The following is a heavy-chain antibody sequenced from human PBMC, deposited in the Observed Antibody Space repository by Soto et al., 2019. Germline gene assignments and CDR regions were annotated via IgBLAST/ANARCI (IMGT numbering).Heavy chain of an antibody. D-gene: IGHD3-3*01. CDR2: IYWDDDK. V-gene: IGHV2-5*02. Sequence: QITLNESGPTQVKPRQTLTLTCTFSGFSLTTSGVGVGWIRQSPGKAPEWLALIYWDDDKRYRPSLKSRLTIPKDTTKNQVVLTMADLEPADTATYYCAHRVLRTVFGLVTTTAINFDFWGQGTPVAVSS. CDR1: GFSLTTSGVG. J-gene: IGHJ4*02. CDR3: AHRVLRTVFGLVTTTAINFDF.